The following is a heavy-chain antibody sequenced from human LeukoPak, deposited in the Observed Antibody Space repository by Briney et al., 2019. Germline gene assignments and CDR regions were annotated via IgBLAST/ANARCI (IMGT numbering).Heavy chain of an antibody. Sequence: GGSLRLSCAASGFTFSSYDMHWVRPATGRGLEWVSAIGTAGDTYYPGSVKGRFTISRENAKNSLYLQMNSLRAGDTAVYYCARSGGYDFGAFDIWGQGTMVTVSS. D-gene: IGHD5-12*01. CDR3: ARSGGYDFGAFDI. CDR1: GFTFSSYD. CDR2: IGTAGDT. J-gene: IGHJ3*02. V-gene: IGHV3-13*04.